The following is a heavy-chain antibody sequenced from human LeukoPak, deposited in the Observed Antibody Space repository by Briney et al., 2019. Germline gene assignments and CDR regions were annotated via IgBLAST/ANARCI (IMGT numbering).Heavy chain of an antibody. D-gene: IGHD6-19*01. V-gene: IGHV3-7*04. CDR3: ARDYSSGWSGF. CDR1: GFTFSNYW. J-gene: IGHJ4*02. CDR2: INQDGTET. Sequence: GGSLGLSCAASGFTFSNYWMSWVRQAPGNGLEWVANINQDGTETNYVDSVKGRFTISRDNAKKSLWMQMNTLRAEDTAVYYCARDYSSGWSGFWGQGTLVTVSS.